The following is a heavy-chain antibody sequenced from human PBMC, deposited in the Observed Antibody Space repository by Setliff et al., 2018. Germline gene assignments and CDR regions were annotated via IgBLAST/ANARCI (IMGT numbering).Heavy chain of an antibody. CDR2: IYYTGNA. Sequence: SETLSLTCTVSGDSISSTRYQWGWVRQPPGKGLEWIGSIYYTGNAYYNPSLKSRVTISVDTSKNQFSLNLFAVTAADTAVYYCAGRDYSGGDSWGHGTLVTVSS. D-gene: IGHD4-4*01. CDR3: AGRDYSGGDS. CDR1: GDSISSTRYQ. V-gene: IGHV4-39*01. J-gene: IGHJ5*01.